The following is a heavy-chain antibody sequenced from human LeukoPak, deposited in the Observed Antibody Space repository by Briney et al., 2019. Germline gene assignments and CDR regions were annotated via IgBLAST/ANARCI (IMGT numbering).Heavy chain of an antibody. CDR1: GGSFSGYY. Sequence: PSETLSLTCAVYGGSFSGYYWSWIRQPPGKGLEWIGEINHSGSTNYNPSLKSRVTIPVDTSKNQFSLKLSSVTAADTAVYYCARRSSRYYYDSSGYYSAEFDYWGQGTLVTVSS. V-gene: IGHV4-34*01. CDR3: ARRSSRYYYDSSGYYSAEFDY. CDR2: INHSGST. J-gene: IGHJ4*02. D-gene: IGHD3-22*01.